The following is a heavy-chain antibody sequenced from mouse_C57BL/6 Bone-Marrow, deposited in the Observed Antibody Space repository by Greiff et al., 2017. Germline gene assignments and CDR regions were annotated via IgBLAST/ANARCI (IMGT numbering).Heavy chain of an antibody. CDR2: ISDGGSYT. Sequence: EVHLVESGGGLVKPGGSLKLSCAASGFTFSSYAMSWVRQTPEKRLEWVAIISDGGSYTYYPDNVKGRFTISRDNAKNNLYLQMSHLKSEDTAMYYCARDLELYDYWGQGTTLTVSS. CDR1: GFTFSSYA. D-gene: IGHD2-12*01. J-gene: IGHJ2*01. V-gene: IGHV5-4*01. CDR3: ARDLELYDY.